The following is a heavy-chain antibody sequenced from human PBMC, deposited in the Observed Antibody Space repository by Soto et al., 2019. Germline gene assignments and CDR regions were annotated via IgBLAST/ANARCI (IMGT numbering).Heavy chain of an antibody. Sequence: GGSLRLSCAASGFTFSSYNMNWVRQAPGKGLEWVSFISTTSSTTHYADSVKGRFTISRDNAKNSLYLQMNSLRDDDTAVYYCAFKGALGFYWGQGTLVTVSS. J-gene: IGHJ4*02. D-gene: IGHD1-26*01. CDR3: AFKGALGFY. CDR1: GFTFSSYN. V-gene: IGHV3-48*02. CDR2: ISTTSSTT.